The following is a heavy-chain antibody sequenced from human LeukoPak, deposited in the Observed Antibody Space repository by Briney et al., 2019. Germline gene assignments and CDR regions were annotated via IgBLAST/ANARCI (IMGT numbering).Heavy chain of an antibody. Sequence: ASVKVSCKASGYTFTSYYMHWVRQAPGQGLEWMGIISPSGGSTSYAQKFQGRVTMTRDTSTSTVYMELSSLRSEDTAVYYCARVVGKAARQDYWGQGTLVTVSS. J-gene: IGHJ4*02. V-gene: IGHV1-46*01. CDR3: ARVVGKAARQDY. CDR1: GYTFTSYY. D-gene: IGHD6-6*01. CDR2: ISPSGGST.